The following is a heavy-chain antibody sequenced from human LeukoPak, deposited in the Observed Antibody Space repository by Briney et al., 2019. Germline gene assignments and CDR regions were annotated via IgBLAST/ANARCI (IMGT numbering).Heavy chain of an antibody. CDR1: GGSISSYY. CDR2: ISSSGSTI. V-gene: IGHV3-11*04. J-gene: IGHJ3*02. D-gene: IGHD6-13*01. Sequence: KTSETLSLTCTVSGGSISSYYWSWIRQAPGKGLEWVSYISSSGSTIYYADSVKGRFTISRDNAKNSLYLQMNSLRAEDTAVYYCARDRRQQLATGGAFDIWGQGTMVTVSS. CDR3: ARDRRQQLATGGAFDI.